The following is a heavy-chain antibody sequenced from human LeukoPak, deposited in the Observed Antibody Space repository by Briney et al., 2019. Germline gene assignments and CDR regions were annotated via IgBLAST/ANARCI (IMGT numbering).Heavy chain of an antibody. D-gene: IGHD3-22*01. CDR2: INPNSGGT. Sequence: ASVKVSCKASGYTFTGYYMHWVRQAPGQGLEWMGRINPNSGGTNYAQKFQGRVTMTRDTSISTAYMELSRLRSDDTAVYYCARLEYYYEGRVYFQLFDNGGQETLVTFS. J-gene: IGHJ4*02. CDR1: GYTFTGYY. CDR3: ARLEYYYEGRVYFQLFDN. V-gene: IGHV1-2*06.